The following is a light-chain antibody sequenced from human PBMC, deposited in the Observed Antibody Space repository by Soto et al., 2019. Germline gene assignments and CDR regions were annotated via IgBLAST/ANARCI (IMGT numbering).Light chain of an antibody. V-gene: IGKV1-5*01. CDR2: NAS. CDR1: RNIERW. Sequence: DIQMTHSPSTLSASVGDTVTITCRASRNIERWLAWYQQKPGKPPKLLILNASTLGSGVPSRFRGSGSGTLFTLTITSLQSDDFATYYCQQYNTHSFGGGTKV. CDR3: QQYNTHS. J-gene: IGKJ4*01.